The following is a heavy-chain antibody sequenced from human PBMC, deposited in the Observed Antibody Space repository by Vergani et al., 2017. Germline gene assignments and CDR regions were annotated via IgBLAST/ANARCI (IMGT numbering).Heavy chain of an antibody. CDR3: ETPQTVPTSGMEV. V-gene: IGHV1-69-2*01. CDR1: GYTFTDHY. J-gene: IGHJ6*02. CDR2: VDPEDGET. D-gene: IGHD4-17*01. Sequence: EVQLVQSGAEVKKPGSTMKISCKVSGYTFTDHYMHWVKQAPGKGLEGMGLVDPEDGETIYAEKFKGRVTIAADTTTETAHLELNSLRSEDTAIYYCETPQTVPTSGMEVWGQGTTVIVSS.